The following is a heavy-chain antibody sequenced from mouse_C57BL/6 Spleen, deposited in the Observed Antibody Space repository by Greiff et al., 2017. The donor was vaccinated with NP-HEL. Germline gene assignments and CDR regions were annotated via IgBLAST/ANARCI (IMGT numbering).Heavy chain of an antibody. Sequence: VQLQQSGAELVRPGASVKLSCKASGYTFTDYYINWVKQRPGQGLEWIARIYPGSGNTYYNEKFKGKATLTAEKSSSTAYMQLSSLTSEDSAVYFCARSYYYGSSYNAMDYWGQGTSVTGSS. CDR2: IYPGSGNT. CDR1: GYTFTDYY. CDR3: ARSYYYGSSYNAMDY. J-gene: IGHJ4*01. D-gene: IGHD1-1*01. V-gene: IGHV1-76*01.